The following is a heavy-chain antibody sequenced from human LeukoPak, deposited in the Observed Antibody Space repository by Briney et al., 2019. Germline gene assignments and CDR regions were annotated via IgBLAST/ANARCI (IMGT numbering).Heavy chain of an antibody. V-gene: IGHV3-23*01. CDR2: VSGSGNRT. Sequence: GGSLRLSCAASGFTFSSYAMSWVRQAPGKGLEWVSSVSGSGNRTYYADSVKGRFTISRDNSKNTLYLQMNSLRAEDPAVYYCAKSQDFGDYDVAFWGQGTLVTVSS. D-gene: IGHD4-17*01. CDR1: GFTFSSYA. J-gene: IGHJ4*02. CDR3: AKSQDFGDYDVAF.